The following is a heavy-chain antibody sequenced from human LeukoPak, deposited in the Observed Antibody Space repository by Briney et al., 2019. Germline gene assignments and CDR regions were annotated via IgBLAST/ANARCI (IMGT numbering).Heavy chain of an antibody. D-gene: IGHD6-6*01. CDR2: ISSSSSYT. CDR3: AREASSSSRPGLGDY. CDR1: GFTFSDYY. Sequence: GGSLRLSCVASGFTFSDYYMSWIRQAPGKGLEWVSYISSSSSYTNYADSVKGRFTISRDNAKNSLYLQMNSLRAEDTAVYYCAREASSSSRPGLGDYWGQGTLVTVSS. J-gene: IGHJ4*02. V-gene: IGHV3-11*06.